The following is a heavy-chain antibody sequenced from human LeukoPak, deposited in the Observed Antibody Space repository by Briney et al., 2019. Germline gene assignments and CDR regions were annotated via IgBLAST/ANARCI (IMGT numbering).Heavy chain of an antibody. Sequence: GGSLRLSCAVSGLTFSDYYMSWTRQAPGKGPELVSYISPSGSSIFYVDSVKGRFTISRDNAKNSLYLQMNSLRAEDTAVYYCAKGTYYYDSSGYYLDYWGQGTLVTVSS. D-gene: IGHD3-22*01. V-gene: IGHV3-11*01. J-gene: IGHJ4*02. CDR1: GLTFSDYY. CDR2: ISPSGSSI. CDR3: AKGTYYYDSSGYYLDY.